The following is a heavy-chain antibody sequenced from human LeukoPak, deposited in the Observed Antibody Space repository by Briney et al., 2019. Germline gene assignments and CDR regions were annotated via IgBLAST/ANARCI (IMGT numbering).Heavy chain of an antibody. Sequence: QPGGSLRLSCAASGFTFSSYWMSWVRQAPGKGLEWVSYISSSSSTIYYADSVKGRFTISRDNAKNSLYLQMNSLRAEDTAVYYCARDETYALDYWGQGTLVTVSS. CDR1: GFTFSSYW. CDR2: ISSSSSTI. D-gene: IGHD4-17*01. J-gene: IGHJ4*02. V-gene: IGHV3-48*01. CDR3: ARDETYALDY.